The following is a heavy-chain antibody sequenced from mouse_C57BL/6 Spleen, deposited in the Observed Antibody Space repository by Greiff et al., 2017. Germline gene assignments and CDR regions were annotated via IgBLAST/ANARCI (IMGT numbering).Heavy chain of an antibody. CDR2: IDPETGGT. V-gene: IGHV1-15*01. J-gene: IGHJ2*01. Sequence: VQLVESGAELVRPGASVTLSCKASGYTFTDYEMHWVKQTPVHGLEWIGAIDPETGGTAYNQKFKGKAILTADKSSSTAYMELRSLTSEDSAVYYCTSSGYLYWGQGTTLTVSS. CDR1: GYTFTDYE. D-gene: IGHD3-2*02. CDR3: TSSGYLY.